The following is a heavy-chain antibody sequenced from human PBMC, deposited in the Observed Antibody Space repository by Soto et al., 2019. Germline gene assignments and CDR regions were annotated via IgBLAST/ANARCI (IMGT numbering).Heavy chain of an antibody. D-gene: IGHD3-22*01. V-gene: IGHV4-59*01. J-gene: IGHJ5*02. CDR1: GGSMISYY. CDR2: IYYAGST. Sequence: SETLSLTCTVSGGSMISYYWSWIRQPPGRGLEWIGFIYYAGSTKYNPSLNSRVTISVDTSKNQVVLTMTNMDPVDTATYYCAHSLIGYYYDSSGSNWFDPWGQGTLVTVS. CDR3: AHSLIGYYYDSSGSNWFDP.